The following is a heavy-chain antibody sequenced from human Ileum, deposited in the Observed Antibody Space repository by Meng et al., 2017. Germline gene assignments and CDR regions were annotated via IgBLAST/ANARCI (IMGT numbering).Heavy chain of an antibody. CDR2: IFQSGST. CDR3: AKAAAYNLDI. V-gene: IGHV4-4*02. CDR1: GVSISSAIW. D-gene: IGHD1-14*01. J-gene: IGHJ4*02. Sequence: QVQCRASGPGLVKPSGTLSLTCAVSGVSISSAIWWGWVRQPPGKGLEWIGEIFQSGSTNYNPSLKSRVSISVDKSKNHLPLSLSSVTAADTAVYYCAKAAAYNLDIWGQGALVTISS.